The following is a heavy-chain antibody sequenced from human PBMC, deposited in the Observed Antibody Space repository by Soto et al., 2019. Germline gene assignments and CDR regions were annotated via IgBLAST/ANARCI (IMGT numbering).Heavy chain of an antibody. D-gene: IGHD3-3*01. Sequence: ASVKVSCKASGYTFTTYHINWVRQAPGQGLEWMGKINPNGGGTSYAQNFQGRVTMTRDTSTSTVYMELSSLRSEDTAVYYCARDRDYWSGYEYHHYGMAVWGQGTTVTVSS. CDR2: INPNGGGT. V-gene: IGHV1-46*01. CDR3: ARDRDYWSGYEYHHYGMAV. CDR1: GYTFTTYH. J-gene: IGHJ6*02.